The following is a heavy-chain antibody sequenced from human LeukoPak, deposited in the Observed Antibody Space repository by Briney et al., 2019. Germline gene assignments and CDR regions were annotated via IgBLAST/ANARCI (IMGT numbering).Heavy chain of an antibody. CDR3: ARGTVFRAFDL. D-gene: IGHD4-17*01. J-gene: IGHJ3*01. Sequence: QAGGSLRLSCAASGFNVSSNYMSWVRQAPGKGLEWVSVIYSGGYTYYADSVKGRFTIARHDSKNTVNLQMDSLRAEDTAVYFSARGTVFRAFDLWGQGTMVTVSS. CDR2: IYSGGYT. V-gene: IGHV3-53*04. CDR1: GFNVSSNY.